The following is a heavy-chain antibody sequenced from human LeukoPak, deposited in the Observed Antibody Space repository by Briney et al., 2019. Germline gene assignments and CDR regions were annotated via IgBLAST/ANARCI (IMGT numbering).Heavy chain of an antibody. J-gene: IGHJ4*02. CDR2: INAGNGNT. CDR3: ARGYSYGLFDY. D-gene: IGHD5-18*01. V-gene: IGHV1-3*01. CDR1: GYTFTSYA. Sequence: EASVTVSCTASGYTFTSYAMHWVRQAPGQRLEWMGWINAGNGNTKYSQKFQGRVTITRDTSASTAYMELSSLRSEDTAVYYCARGYSYGLFDYWGQGTLVTVSS.